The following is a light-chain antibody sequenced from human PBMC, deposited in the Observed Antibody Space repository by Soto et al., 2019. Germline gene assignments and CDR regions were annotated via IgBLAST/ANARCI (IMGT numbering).Light chain of an antibody. Sequence: QSALTQPASVSGSPGQSITISCTGTSSDVGGYNYVSWYQQHPGKAPKLMIYDVSNRPSGVSNRFSGSKSGNTASLTISGLQAYDESDYYCSSYSSRNTRVFGTGTKVTVL. CDR1: SSDVGGYNY. V-gene: IGLV2-14*03. J-gene: IGLJ1*01. CDR2: DVS. CDR3: SSYSSRNTRV.